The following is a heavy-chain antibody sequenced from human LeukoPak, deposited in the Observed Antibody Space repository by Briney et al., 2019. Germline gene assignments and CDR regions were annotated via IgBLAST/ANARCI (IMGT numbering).Heavy chain of an antibody. D-gene: IGHD3-10*01. CDR1: GGSISSSSYY. V-gene: IGHV4-39*01. CDR3: ARATGSYHDSFDI. J-gene: IGHJ3*02. CDR2: IYYSGST. Sequence: SEALSLTCTVSGGSISSSSYYWGWIRQPPGKGLEWIGSIYYSGSTYYNPSLKSRVTISVDTSKNQFSLKLSSVTAADTAVYYCARATGSYHDSFDIWGQGTMVTVSS.